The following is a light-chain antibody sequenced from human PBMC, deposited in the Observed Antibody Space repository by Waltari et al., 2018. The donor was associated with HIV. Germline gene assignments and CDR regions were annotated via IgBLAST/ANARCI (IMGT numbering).Light chain of an antibody. CDR3: SSYTTSSTYV. J-gene: IGLJ1*01. CDR2: DVS. CDR1: FRDVAVYYH. V-gene: IGLV2-14*03. Sequence: QSALTQPASVPGSPGPYMTLSCTGTFRDVAVYYHVSWYQQHPGKAPKLMIYDVSNRPSGVSNRFSGSKSGNTASLTISGLQAEDEADYYCSSYTTSSTYVFGTGTKVTVL.